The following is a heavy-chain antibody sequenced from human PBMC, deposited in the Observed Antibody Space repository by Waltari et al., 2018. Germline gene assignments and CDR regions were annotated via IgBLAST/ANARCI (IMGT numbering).Heavy chain of an antibody. J-gene: IGHJ4*02. Sequence: QVQLVQSGAEVKKPGASVKVSCTASGYTFASYGITWVRKAPGQGLEWMGWISVYNGNTNYAQKFQDRVTMTTDTSTSTAYMELRSLRSDDTAVYYCARGVAVAVTYYFDYWGQGTLVTVTS. CDR3: ARGVAVAVTYYFDY. V-gene: IGHV1-18*01. D-gene: IGHD6-19*01. CDR1: GYTFASYG. CDR2: ISVYNGNT.